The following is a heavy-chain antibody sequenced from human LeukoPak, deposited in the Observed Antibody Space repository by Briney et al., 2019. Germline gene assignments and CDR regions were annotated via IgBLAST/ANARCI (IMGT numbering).Heavy chain of an antibody. CDR2: IRTTGDT. D-gene: IGHD4-23*01. CDR1: GFTFNYYD. CDR3: ARDRGNSFG. V-gene: IGHV3-13*01. J-gene: IGHJ4*02. Sequence: GGSLRLSCAVSGFTFNYYDMHWVRQAPGKRLEWVSAIRTTGDTHYPDSVKGRFAMSREDAKNSVHLQMNTLRAGDTAVYYCARDRGNSFGWGQGTLVTVSS.